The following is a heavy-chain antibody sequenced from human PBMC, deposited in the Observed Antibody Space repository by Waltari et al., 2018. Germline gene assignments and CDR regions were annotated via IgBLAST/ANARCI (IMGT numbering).Heavy chain of an antibody. J-gene: IGHJ3*02. CDR2: SNPNGGGK. V-gene: IGHV1-2*02. CDR1: GYSFTVYY. Sequence: QGQLVQSGAQVKEPGASVRVSCKSSGYSFTVYYIQWVRQAPGQGREWMTWSNPNGGGKNHSQKVQGRCSVTRATSVSTAYMELSGLRSDDTAVYFCAAELPSDPLRAFDIWGQGTMVTVSS. CDR3: AAELPSDPLRAFDI. D-gene: IGHD2-2*01.